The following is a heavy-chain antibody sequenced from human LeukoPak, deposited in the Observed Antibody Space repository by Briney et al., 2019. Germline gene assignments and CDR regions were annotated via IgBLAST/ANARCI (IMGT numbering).Heavy chain of an antibody. CDR2: MNSNSGNT. D-gene: IGHD3-22*01. CDR3: ARGRSVYDSSGSYDPGFDN. Sequence: GASVKVSCKASGYTFTSYDINWVRQATGQGLEWMGWMNSNSGNTGYAPKFQGRVTMTTTTSISTAYMELSDLRSDDTAIYYCARGRSVYDSSGSYDPGFDNWGQGTLVTVSS. V-gene: IGHV1-8*01. CDR1: GYTFTSYD. J-gene: IGHJ4*02.